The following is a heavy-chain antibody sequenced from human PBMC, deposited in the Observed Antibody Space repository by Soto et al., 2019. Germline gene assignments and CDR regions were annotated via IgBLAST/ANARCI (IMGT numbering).Heavy chain of an antibody. D-gene: IGHD1-1*01. CDR1: GVSFSGYY. J-gene: IGHJ6*03. Sequence: SETLSLTCAVYGVSFSGYYWSWIRQPPGKGLEWIGEINHSGSTNYNPSLKSRVTISVDTSKNQFSLKLSSVTAADTAVYYCARGRYFRIRYMDVWGKGTTVTVSS. CDR2: INHSGST. CDR3: ARGRYFRIRYMDV. V-gene: IGHV4-34*01.